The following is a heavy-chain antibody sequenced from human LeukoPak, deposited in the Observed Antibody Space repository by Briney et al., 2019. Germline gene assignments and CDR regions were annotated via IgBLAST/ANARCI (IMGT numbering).Heavy chain of an antibody. V-gene: IGHV4-61*02. J-gene: IGHJ4*02. CDR2: IYISGWT. CDR1: GVSVSNGDFY. D-gene: IGHD2/OR15-2a*01. Sequence: SETLSLTCSVSGVSVSNGDFYWNWIRQTAEKGLELIGRIYISGWTNYNPSLERRVTISVDTSKNQISLRLTSVTAADTAEYFCARGLRSTGRSGHYFDWGPGTLVTVSS. CDR3: ARGLRSTGRSGHYFD.